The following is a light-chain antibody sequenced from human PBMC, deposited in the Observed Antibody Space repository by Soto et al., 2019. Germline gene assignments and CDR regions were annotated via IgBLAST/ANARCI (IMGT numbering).Light chain of an antibody. Sequence: DIQMTQSPSSLSASVGDRVTITCRASQSISSYLNWYQQKPGKAPNLLIYTASNLQSGVPSRFSGSGSGTDFTLTITSLQPEAFANYYCQQSYTSITFGQGTRLEIK. V-gene: IGKV1-39*01. CDR1: QSISSY. CDR3: QQSYTSIT. J-gene: IGKJ5*01. CDR2: TAS.